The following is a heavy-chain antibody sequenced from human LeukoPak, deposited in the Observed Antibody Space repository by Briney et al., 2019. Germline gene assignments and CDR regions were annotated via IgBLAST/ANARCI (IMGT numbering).Heavy chain of an antibody. V-gene: IGHV4-30-2*01. J-gene: IGHJ5*02. CDR1: GGSISSGGYS. D-gene: IGHD4-17*01. CDR2: IYHSGST. CDR3: ARATTVTTLWFDP. Sequence: PSETLSLTCAVSGGSISSGGYSWSWIRQPPGKGLELIGYIYHSGSTYYNPSLKSRVTISVDRSKNQFSLKLSSVTAADTAVYYCARATTVTTLWFDPWGQGTLVTVSS.